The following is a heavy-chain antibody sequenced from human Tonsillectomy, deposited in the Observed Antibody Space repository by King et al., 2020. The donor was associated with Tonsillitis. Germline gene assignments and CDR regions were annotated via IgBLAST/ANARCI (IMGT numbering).Heavy chain of an antibody. D-gene: IGHD3-22*01. CDR2: ISYDGSNK. CDR1: GFTFSSWG. V-gene: IGHV3-30*18. J-gene: IGHJ3*02. CDR3: VKRCDSSSYIDI. Sequence: VQLVESGGGVVQPGRSLRLSCAASGFTFSSWGMHWVRQAPGKGLEWVAVISYDGSNKYYADTVKGRFTISRDNSKTTLYLQMNSLRIEDTAVYYCVKRCDSSSYIDIWGQGKLVTVSS.